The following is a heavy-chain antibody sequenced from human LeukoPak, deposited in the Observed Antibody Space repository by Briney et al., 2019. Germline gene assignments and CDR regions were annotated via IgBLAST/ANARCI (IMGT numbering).Heavy chain of an antibody. CDR2: ISSSSSYI. CDR3: AKDFSMVVRAFGYSGYDCDY. D-gene: IGHD5-12*01. J-gene: IGHJ4*02. Sequence: PGGSLRLSCAASGFTFSSYSMNWVRQAPGKGLEWVSSISSSSSYIYYADSVKGRFTISRDNAKNSLYLQMNSLRAEDTAVYYCAKDFSMVVRAFGYSGYDCDYWGQGTLVTVSS. CDR1: GFTFSSYS. V-gene: IGHV3-21*01.